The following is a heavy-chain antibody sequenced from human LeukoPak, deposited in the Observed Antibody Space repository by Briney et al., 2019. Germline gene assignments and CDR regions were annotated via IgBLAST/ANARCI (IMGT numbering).Heavy chain of an antibody. CDR1: GDSISNGGYY. CDR3: ARRLRYNWFDP. CDR2: IHHSGTT. D-gene: IGHD4-17*01. J-gene: IGHJ5*02. V-gene: IGHV4-30-2*01. Sequence: SETLSLTCTVSGDSISNGGYYWSWIRQPPGKGLEWIGYIHHSGTTYYNPSLKSRVTISLDRSKNQFSLKVNSVTAADTAVYYCARRLRYNWFDPWGQGTLVTVSS.